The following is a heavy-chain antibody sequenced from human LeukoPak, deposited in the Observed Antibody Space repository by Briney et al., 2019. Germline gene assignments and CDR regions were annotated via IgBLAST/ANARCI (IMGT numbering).Heavy chain of an antibody. J-gene: IGHJ3*02. CDR1: GFTFSSYG. Sequence: GGSLRLSCAASGFTFSSYGMQWVRQAPGKGLEWVAVISYDGSNKYYADSVKGRFTISRDNSKNTLYLQMNSLRAEDTAVYYCAKGAAVAGGAFDIWGQGTMVTVSS. D-gene: IGHD6-19*01. V-gene: IGHV3-30*18. CDR3: AKGAAVAGGAFDI. CDR2: ISYDGSNK.